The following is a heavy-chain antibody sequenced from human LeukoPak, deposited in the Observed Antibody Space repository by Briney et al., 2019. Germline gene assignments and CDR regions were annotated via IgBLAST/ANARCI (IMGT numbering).Heavy chain of an antibody. D-gene: IGHD3-16*02. V-gene: IGHV3-33*01. CDR1: GFTFSSYG. CDR2: IWYDGSSK. Sequence: GRSLRLSCAASGFTFSSYGMHWVRQAPGKGLEWVALIWYDGSSKHYADSVRGRFTISRDNSKNTLYLQLNSLRAKDTAVYYCARDFELSHWGQGTLVTVSS. J-gene: IGHJ4*02. CDR3: ARDFELSH.